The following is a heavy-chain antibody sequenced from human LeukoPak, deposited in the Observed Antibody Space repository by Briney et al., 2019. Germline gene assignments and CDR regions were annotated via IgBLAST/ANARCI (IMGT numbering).Heavy chain of an antibody. J-gene: IGHJ4*02. CDR2: VYPGDSDT. Sequence: KVSCKASGYTFTSYGISWVRQAPGQGLEWMGIVYPGDSDTRYSPSFQGQVTISADKSINTAYLQWSSLKASDTAIYYCARTAEASSGYSYWGQGTLVTVSS. CDR1: GYTFTSYG. V-gene: IGHV5-51*01. D-gene: IGHD3-22*01. CDR3: ARTAEASSGYSY.